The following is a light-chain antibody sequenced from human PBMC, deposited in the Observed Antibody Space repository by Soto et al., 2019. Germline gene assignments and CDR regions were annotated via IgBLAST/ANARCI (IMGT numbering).Light chain of an antibody. Sequence: VLTQPPSVSGAPGQRVTISCTGSSSNIGAGFDVHWYQQVPGTAPKLLIYGNNNRPSGVPDRFSGSKSGTSASLAITGLQADDEADYYCSSYAGSNNFVFGTGTKVTVL. CDR3: SSYAGSNNFV. CDR1: SSNIGAGFD. V-gene: IGLV1-40*01. J-gene: IGLJ1*01. CDR2: GNN.